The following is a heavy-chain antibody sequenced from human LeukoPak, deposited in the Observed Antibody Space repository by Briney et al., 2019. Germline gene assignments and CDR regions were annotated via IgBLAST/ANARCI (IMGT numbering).Heavy chain of an antibody. V-gene: IGHV3-21*01. D-gene: IGHD1-26*01. CDR2: ISSTSIYR. CDR1: GFTFSAYS. Sequence: GGSLRLSCAASGFTFSAYSMNWVRQAPGKGLEWVSSISSTSIYRYYGDSVKGRFTISRDNAKNSLYLQMNSLRAEDTAVYYCARAQWEQQFDYWGQGTLVTVSS. CDR3: ARAQWEQQFDY. J-gene: IGHJ4*02.